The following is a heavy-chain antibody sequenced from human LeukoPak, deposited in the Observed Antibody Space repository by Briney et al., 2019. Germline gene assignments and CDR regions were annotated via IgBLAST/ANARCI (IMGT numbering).Heavy chain of an antibody. Sequence: GGSLRLSCGASGFTFSSYAMSWVRQAPGKGLEGVSAISGSGGSTYYADSVKGRFTISRDNSKNTLYLHMNSLRAEDTAVYYCAKSGYCSSTSCPPYYFDYWRQATLVTVSS. V-gene: IGHV3-23*01. CDR2: ISGSGGST. CDR3: AKSGYCSSTSCPPYYFDY. CDR1: GFTFSSYA. J-gene: IGHJ4*02. D-gene: IGHD2-2*01.